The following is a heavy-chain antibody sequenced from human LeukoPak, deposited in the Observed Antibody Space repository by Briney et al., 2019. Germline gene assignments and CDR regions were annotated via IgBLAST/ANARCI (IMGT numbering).Heavy chain of an antibody. V-gene: IGHV4-61*02. CDR3: ARGIAAAAWYFDL. CDR1: GGSISSNNYY. J-gene: IGHJ2*01. CDR2: IYTSGST. D-gene: IGHD6-13*01. Sequence: PSETLSLTCTVSGGSISSNNYYWSWIRQPAGKGLEWIGRIYTSGSTNYSPSLKSRVTMSIDTSKNQFSLKLSSVTAADTAVYYCARGIAAAAWYFDLWGRGTLVTVSS.